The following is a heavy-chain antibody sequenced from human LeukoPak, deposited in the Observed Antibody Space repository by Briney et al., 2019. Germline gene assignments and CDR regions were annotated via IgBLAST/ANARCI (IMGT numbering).Heavy chain of an antibody. J-gene: IGHJ5*02. V-gene: IGHV4-4*07. CDR2: IYTSGST. D-gene: IGHD6-13*01. CDR1: GGSISSYY. Sequence: SETLSLTCTASGGSISSYYWSWIRQPAGKGLEWIGRIYTSGSTNYNPSLKSRVTMSVDTSKNQFSLKLSSVTAADTAVYYCARSIAAAGTNWFDPWGQGTLVTASS. CDR3: ARSIAAAGTNWFDP.